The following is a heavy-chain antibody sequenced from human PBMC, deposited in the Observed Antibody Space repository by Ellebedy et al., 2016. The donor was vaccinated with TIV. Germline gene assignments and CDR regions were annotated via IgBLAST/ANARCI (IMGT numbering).Heavy chain of an antibody. D-gene: IGHD3-10*01. CDR2: INGDGGFT. Sequence: PGGSLRLSCAASGFTFSRHWMHWIRQAPGKGLVWLSRINGDGGFTSHADFVKGRFTISRDNAKNTLYLQMNSLKAEDTAMYYCSTPRDTGYWGHGTLVTVSS. V-gene: IGHV3-74*01. J-gene: IGHJ4*01. CDR1: GFTFSRHW. CDR3: STPRDTGY.